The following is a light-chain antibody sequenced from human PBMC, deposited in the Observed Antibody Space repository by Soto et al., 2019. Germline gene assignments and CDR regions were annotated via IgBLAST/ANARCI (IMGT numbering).Light chain of an antibody. J-gene: IGKJ1*01. Sequence: QLTQSPSSLSASVGARVTVPCRSSQGISSYLAWYQQKAGKAPKLLIYAAPTLRSGVPSRFSGSGSGTEFTLTISSLQSEDFAVYFCQQYADWPKTFGQGTKVDIK. CDR1: QGISSY. CDR2: AAP. V-gene: IGKV1-9*01. CDR3: QQYADWPKT.